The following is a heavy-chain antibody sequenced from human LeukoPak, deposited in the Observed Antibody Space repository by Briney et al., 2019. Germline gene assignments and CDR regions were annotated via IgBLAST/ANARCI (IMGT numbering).Heavy chain of an antibody. D-gene: IGHD5-24*01. CDR2: INPSGGST. Sequence: ASVKVSCKTSGYTFIDYYVHWIRQAPGQGLEWMGIINPSGGSTSYAQKFQGRVTMTRDTSTRVYMELSSLRSEDTAVYYCAREMATSSFDYWGQGTLVTVSS. V-gene: IGHV1-46*01. CDR1: GYTFIDYY. CDR3: AREMATSSFDY. J-gene: IGHJ4*02.